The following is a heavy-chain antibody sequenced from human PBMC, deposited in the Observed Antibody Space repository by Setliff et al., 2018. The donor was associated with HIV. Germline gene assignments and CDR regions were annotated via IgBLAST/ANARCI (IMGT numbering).Heavy chain of an antibody. CDR3: AKDSTSSFGANWFDP. Sequence: GGSLRLSCAASGFTLTTYSMNWVRQAPGKGLEWVSSISSSSSTIYYADSVKGRFTISRDNSKNTLYLQMNSLRAEDTAVYYCAKDSTSSFGANWFDPWGQGTLVTVS. D-gene: IGHD3-10*01. CDR2: ISSSSSTI. J-gene: IGHJ5*02. CDR1: GFTLTTYS. V-gene: IGHV3-48*01.